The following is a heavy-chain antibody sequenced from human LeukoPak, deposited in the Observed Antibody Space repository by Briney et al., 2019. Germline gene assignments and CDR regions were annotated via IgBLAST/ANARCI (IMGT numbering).Heavy chain of an antibody. CDR3: ARFYGSGSLINFDY. D-gene: IGHD3-10*01. CDR1: GYSFTTYW. CDR2: IYPGDSDT. V-gene: IGHV5-51*01. J-gene: IGHJ4*02. Sequence: GASLQISCKGSGYSFTTYWIGWVRQMPGKGLEWMGIIYPGDSDTRYSPSFQGQVTISADKSISTAYLQWSSLKASDTAMYFCARFYGSGSLINFDYWGQGTLVTVSS.